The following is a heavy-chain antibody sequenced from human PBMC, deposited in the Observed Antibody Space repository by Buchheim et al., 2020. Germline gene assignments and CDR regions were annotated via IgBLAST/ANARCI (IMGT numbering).Heavy chain of an antibody. CDR3: AKDRWELLSFFDY. V-gene: IGHV3-30*18. Sequence: QVQLVESGGGVVQPGRSLRLSCAASGFTFSSYGMHWVRQAPGKGLEWVAVISYDGSNKYYADSVKGRFTISRDNSKNTLYLQMNSLRAEDTAVYYCAKDRWELLSFFDYWGQGTL. D-gene: IGHD1-26*01. CDR2: ISYDGSNK. CDR1: GFTFSSYG. J-gene: IGHJ4*02.